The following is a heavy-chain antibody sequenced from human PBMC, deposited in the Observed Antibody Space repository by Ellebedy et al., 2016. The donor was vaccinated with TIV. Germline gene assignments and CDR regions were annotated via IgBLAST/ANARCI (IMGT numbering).Heavy chain of an antibody. D-gene: IGHD3-22*01. Sequence: AASVEVSCKASGYTFTGYYIHWVRQAPGQGLEWMGWLNVACTDTNYAQRFRDRVTMTRDTSISTAYMDLSRLTSDDTAVYYCARSVMKVVTAAPLGYWGQGTLVTVSS. CDR2: LNVACTDT. CDR3: ARSVMKVVTAAPLGY. J-gene: IGHJ4*02. CDR1: GYTFTGYY. V-gene: IGHV1-2*02.